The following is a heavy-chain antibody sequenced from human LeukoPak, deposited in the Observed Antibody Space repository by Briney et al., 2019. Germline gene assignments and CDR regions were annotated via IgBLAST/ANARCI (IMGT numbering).Heavy chain of an antibody. D-gene: IGHD3-16*01. CDR3: ARDGGTAARHYYYYMDV. J-gene: IGHJ6*03. Sequence: PGGSLRLSCAASGFTFSSYSMNWVRQAPGKGLEWVSSISSSSSYIYYADSVKGRFTISRDNAKNSLYLQMNSLRAEDTAVYYCARDGGTAARHYYYYMDVWGKGTTVTVSS. V-gene: IGHV3-21*01. CDR2: ISSSSSYI. CDR1: GFTFSSYS.